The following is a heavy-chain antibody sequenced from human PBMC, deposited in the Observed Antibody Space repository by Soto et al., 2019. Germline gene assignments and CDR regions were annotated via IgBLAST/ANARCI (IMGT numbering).Heavy chain of an antibody. Sequence: GSRRLSCAASGFTLSNYWMTWVRQAPGKGLEWVANINKDGSQKNYVDSVKGRFTIARDNGQNSLSLQINSLRVEDTAVYYCVRELGLAYWGQGALVTVSS. CDR1: GFTLSNYW. CDR3: VRELGLAY. D-gene: IGHD7-27*01. V-gene: IGHV3-7*03. CDR2: INKDGSQK. J-gene: IGHJ4*02.